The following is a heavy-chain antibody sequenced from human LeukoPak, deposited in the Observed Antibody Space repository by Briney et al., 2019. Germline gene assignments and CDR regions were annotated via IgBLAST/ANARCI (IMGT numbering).Heavy chain of an antibody. D-gene: IGHD2-2*01. CDR1: GYTFNFYY. Sequence: ASVKVSCKASGYTFNFYYVHWVRQAPGQGLEWMGIINPNSGGTTYAQKFQGRVTLTGDTSASTVFMELSSLTSEDTAVYYCAREGFCSGTNCPAVYWGQGTLVTVPS. CDR2: INPNSGGT. V-gene: IGHV1-46*02. CDR3: AREGFCSGTNCPAVY. J-gene: IGHJ4*02.